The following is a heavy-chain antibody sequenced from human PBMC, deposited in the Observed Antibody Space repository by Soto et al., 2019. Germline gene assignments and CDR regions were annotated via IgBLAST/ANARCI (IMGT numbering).Heavy chain of an antibody. D-gene: IGHD6-19*01. J-gene: IGHJ4*02. CDR3: AMHIGVTGTRGFDS. CDR1: GGSISETYW. Sequence: QVQLQESGPGLVEPSETLSLTCAVSGGSISETYWWSWVRQPPGKGREWIGEISYPGTTHYNPSLRSRVTISMETSRNHISLTLISVTAADSASYYFAMHIGVTGTRGFDSWGQGTLVTVSS. CDR2: ISYPGTT. V-gene: IGHV4-4*02.